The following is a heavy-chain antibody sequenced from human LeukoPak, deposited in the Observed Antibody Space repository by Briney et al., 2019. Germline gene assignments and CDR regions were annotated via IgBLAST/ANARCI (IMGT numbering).Heavy chain of an antibody. Sequence: PGGSLRLSCAASGFTFSSYVLTWVRQAPGRGLEWVSDISGSGGSTYYADSVKGRFTISRDNSKTTLYLQMNSLRADDTAVYYCAKGSDIFGYNAWGQGTLVTVSS. CDR1: GFTFSSYV. CDR2: ISGSGGST. D-gene: IGHD5-18*01. V-gene: IGHV3-23*01. J-gene: IGHJ5*02. CDR3: AKGSDIFGYNA.